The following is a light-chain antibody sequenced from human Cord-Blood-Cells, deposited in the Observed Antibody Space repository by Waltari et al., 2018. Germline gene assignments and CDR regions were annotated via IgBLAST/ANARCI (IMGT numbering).Light chain of an antibody. CDR2: GKN. V-gene: IGLV3-19*01. J-gene: IGLJ3*02. CDR1: SPRSYY. CDR3: NSRDSSGNHLV. Sequence: SSELTQDPAVSVALGQTVRITCQGDSPRSYYASWYQQKPRQAPVLVIYGKNNRPSGIPDRFSGSSSGNTASLTITGAQAEDEADYYCNSRDSSGNHLVFGGGTKLTVL.